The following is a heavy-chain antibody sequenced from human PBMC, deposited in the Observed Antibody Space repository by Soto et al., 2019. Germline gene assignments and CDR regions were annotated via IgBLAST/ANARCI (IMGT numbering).Heavy chain of an antibody. Sequence: SVKVSCKSSGGTFSSHSIHWVRQAPGQGIEWMGGIIPIFGPANFAKKFQGRVTITADESTTTAYMELSTLTSEDTAVYYCATGSFTSTGGRIGYHYNAMDVWGQGTPVTVS. D-gene: IGHD1-1*01. CDR1: GGTFSSHS. CDR2: IIPIFGPA. CDR3: ATGSFTSTGGRIGYHYNAMDV. V-gene: IGHV1-69*13. J-gene: IGHJ6*02.